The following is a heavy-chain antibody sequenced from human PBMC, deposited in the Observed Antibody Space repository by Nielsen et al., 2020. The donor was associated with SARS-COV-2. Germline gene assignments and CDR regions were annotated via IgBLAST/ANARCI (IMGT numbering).Heavy chain of an antibody. Sequence: ESLKISCAASGFTFSSYGMHWIRQAPGRGLEWIGDVNHSGLTNSNPSLGGRVTISKDTSKNQFSLTLNSVTAADTGVYYCTRFRGRNPNYFSYGMDVWGQGTTVIVSS. J-gene: IGHJ6*02. CDR1: GFTFSSYG. V-gene: IGHV4-34*01. D-gene: IGHD3-10*01. CDR2: VNHSGLT. CDR3: TRFRGRNPNYFSYGMDV.